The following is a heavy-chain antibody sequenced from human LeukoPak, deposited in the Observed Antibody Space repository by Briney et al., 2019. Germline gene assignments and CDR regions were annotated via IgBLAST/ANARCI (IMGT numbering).Heavy chain of an antibody. J-gene: IGHJ4*02. CDR1: GGSISNSNYY. CDR2: IYYSGRT. Sequence: SETLSLTCTVSGGSISNSNYYWGWIRQPPGKGLEWIGNIYYSGRTYYNPSLKSRVTISVDTSKNQFSLKLSSVTAADTAVYYCARHRGKEGYSYGLTGFNYWGQGTLVTVSS. V-gene: IGHV4-39*01. D-gene: IGHD5-18*01. CDR3: ARHRGKEGYSYGLTGFNY.